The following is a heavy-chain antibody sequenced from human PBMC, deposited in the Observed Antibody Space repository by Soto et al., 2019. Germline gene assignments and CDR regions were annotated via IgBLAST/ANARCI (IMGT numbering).Heavy chain of an antibody. D-gene: IGHD1-26*01. V-gene: IGHV4-4*02. Sequence: QVQLQESGPGLVKPSGTLFLTCGVSGDSISSDSWWTWVRQSPGKGLEWIGEKHHKGWTNYNPSLKSRVTISNAPSKNQCSLRLSTVTGADTAVLYCAMVGRTATGAIDYWGRGILVTVSS. CDR3: AMVGRTATGAIDY. CDR2: KHHKGWT. J-gene: IGHJ4*02. CDR1: GDSISSDSW.